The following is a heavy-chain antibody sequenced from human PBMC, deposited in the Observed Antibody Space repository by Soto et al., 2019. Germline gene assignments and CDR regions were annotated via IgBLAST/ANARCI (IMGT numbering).Heavy chain of an antibody. V-gene: IGHV3-53*01. CDR3: ARDPTITSDYALDV. CDR2: TYTDGST. CDR1: GFAVSSSY. J-gene: IGHJ6*02. D-gene: IGHD1-20*01. Sequence: GGSLRLSCAASGFAVSSSYMMWVRQAPGKGLECISVTYTDGSTHYADSVKDRFTISRDDSRNTLYLQMNSLRAEDTAVYYCARDPTITSDYALDVWGQGTTVPVSS.